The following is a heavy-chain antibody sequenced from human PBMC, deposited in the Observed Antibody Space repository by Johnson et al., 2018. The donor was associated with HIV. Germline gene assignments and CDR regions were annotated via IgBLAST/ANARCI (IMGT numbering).Heavy chain of an antibody. CDR3: ASYCSGGSCYRRSPSDAFDI. J-gene: IGHJ3*02. CDR2: IRYDGSNK. V-gene: IGHV3-30*02. Sequence: QVQLVESGGGVVQPGGSLRLSCAASGFTFISYGMHWVRQAPGKGLEWVAFIRYDGSNKYYADSVKGRFTISRDNSKNTLYLQMNSLRAEDTAVYYCASYCSGGSCYRRSPSDAFDIWGQGTMVTVSS. CDR1: GFTFISYG. D-gene: IGHD2-15*01.